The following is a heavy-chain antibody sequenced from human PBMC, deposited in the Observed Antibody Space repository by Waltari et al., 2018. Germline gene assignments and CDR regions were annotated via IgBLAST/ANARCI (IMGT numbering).Heavy chain of an antibody. Sequence: QLQLQESGPGLVKPSETLSLTCTVPGGSISSSSYYWGWIRQPPGKGLDWIGSIYYSGRTYYNPSLKSRVTISVDTSKNQFSLKLSSVTAADTAVYYCARHYGRGIQLWLGRQDYWGQGTLVTVSS. CDR3: ARHYGRGIQLWLGRQDY. D-gene: IGHD5-18*01. CDR1: GGSISSSSYY. CDR2: IYYSGRT. V-gene: IGHV4-39*01. J-gene: IGHJ4*02.